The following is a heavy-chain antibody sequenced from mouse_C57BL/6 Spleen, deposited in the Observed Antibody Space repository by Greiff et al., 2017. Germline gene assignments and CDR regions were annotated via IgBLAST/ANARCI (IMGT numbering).Heavy chain of an antibody. CDR2: IDPENGDT. J-gene: IGHJ4*01. V-gene: IGHV14-4*01. D-gene: IGHD3-3*01. CDR3: TTAVTYYYAMGY. Sequence: VQLQQSGAELVRPGASVKLSCTASGFNIKDDYMHWVKQRPEQGLEWIGWIDPENGDTEYASKFQGKATITAATSSNTAYLQLSSLTSEDTAVYYCTTAVTYYYAMGYWGQGTSVTVSS. CDR1: GFNIKDDY.